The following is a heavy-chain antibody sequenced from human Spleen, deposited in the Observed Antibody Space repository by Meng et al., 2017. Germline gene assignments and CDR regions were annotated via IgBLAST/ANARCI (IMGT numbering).Heavy chain of an antibody. CDR3: ARHIVVVPTVMRDAFDI. Sequence: GESLKISCVGSGFTFSSYAMTWVRQAPGKGLEWVSSIRGSGGTTYYADSVKGRFTIFRDNPKNTLYLQMNSLRAEDTAVYYCARHIVVVPTVMRDAFDIWGQGIMVTVSS. D-gene: IGHD2-2*01. V-gene: IGHV3-23*01. J-gene: IGHJ3*02. CDR2: IRGSGGTT. CDR1: GFTFSSYA.